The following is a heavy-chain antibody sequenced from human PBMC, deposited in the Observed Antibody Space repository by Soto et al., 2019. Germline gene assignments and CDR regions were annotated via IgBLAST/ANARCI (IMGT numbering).Heavy chain of an antibody. CDR3: ARDWAGYSSSGGYYYYGMDV. CDR1: GYTFTSYD. V-gene: IGHV1-8*01. D-gene: IGHD6-13*01. Sequence: QVQLVQSGAEVKKPGASVKVSCKASGYTFTSYDINWVRQATGQGLEWMGWMNPNSGNTGYAQKFQGRVTMTRNTSISTAYMEVSSLRSEDTAVYYCARDWAGYSSSGGYYYYGMDVWGQGTTVTVSS. J-gene: IGHJ6*02. CDR2: MNPNSGNT.